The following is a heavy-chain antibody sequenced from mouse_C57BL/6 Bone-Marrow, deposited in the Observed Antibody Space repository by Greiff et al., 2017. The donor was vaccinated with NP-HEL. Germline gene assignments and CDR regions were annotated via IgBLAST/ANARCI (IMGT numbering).Heavy chain of an antibody. CDR3: ARCGYYPWFAY. CDR2: IYPGDGDT. J-gene: IGHJ3*01. V-gene: IGHV1-80*01. Sequence: VQLQQSGAELVKPGASVKISCKASGYAFSSYWMNWVKQRPGKGLEWIGQIYPGDGDTNYNGKLKGKATLTADKSSSTAYMQLSSLTSEDSAVYFCARCGYYPWFAYWGQGTLVTVSA. D-gene: IGHD2-3*01. CDR1: GYAFSSYW.